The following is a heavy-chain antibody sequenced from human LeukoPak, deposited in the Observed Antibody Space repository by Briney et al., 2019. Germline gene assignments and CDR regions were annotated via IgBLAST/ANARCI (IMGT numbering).Heavy chain of an antibody. D-gene: IGHD6-19*01. CDR3: AREQSGTRGWYTVDY. CDR2: INPNSGGK. Sequence: ASVKVSCKASGYTFTGYYMHWVRQAPGQGLEWMGWINPNSGGKNYAQKFQGRVTMTRDTSISTAYMELSRLRSDDTAVYYCAREQSGTRGWYTVDYWGQGTLVTVSS. V-gene: IGHV1-2*02. J-gene: IGHJ4*02. CDR1: GYTFTGYY.